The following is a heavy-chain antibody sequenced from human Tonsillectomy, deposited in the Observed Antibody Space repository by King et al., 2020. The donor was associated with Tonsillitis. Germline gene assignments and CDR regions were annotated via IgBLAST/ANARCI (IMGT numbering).Heavy chain of an antibody. CDR3: AKDMNTYYDSSGEIDY. J-gene: IGHJ4*02. CDR2: ISYDGNNK. V-gene: IGHV3-30*18. CDR1: GFTFSSDG. Sequence: VQLVESGGGVVQPGRSLRLSCAASGFTFSSDGMHRVRQAPGKGLEWVAVISYDGNNKYYADPVKGRFTISRDTSKNTLYLQMNSLRAEDTAVYYCAKDMNTYYDSSGEIDYWGQGTLVTVSS. D-gene: IGHD3-22*01.